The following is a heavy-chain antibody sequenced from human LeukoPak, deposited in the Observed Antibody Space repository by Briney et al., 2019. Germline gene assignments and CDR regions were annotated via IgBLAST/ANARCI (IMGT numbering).Heavy chain of an antibody. Sequence: GGSLRLSCAASGFTFTSYWMHWVRQAPGQGLVWVSRINGDGSGATYADSVRGRFTISRDNSRNTVYLQMNDLTFEATAVYYCFKDTRYGGDVTFDYWGQGTHVTVSS. V-gene: IGHV3-74*01. CDR2: INGDGSGA. J-gene: IGHJ4*02. D-gene: IGHD2-21*01. CDR1: GFTFTSYW. CDR3: FKDTRYGGDVTFDY.